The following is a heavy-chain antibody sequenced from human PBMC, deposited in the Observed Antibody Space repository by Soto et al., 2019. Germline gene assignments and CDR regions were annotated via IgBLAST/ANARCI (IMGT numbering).Heavy chain of an antibody. D-gene: IGHD4-17*01. CDR2: LYSDGTT. V-gene: IGHV3-66*04. J-gene: IGHJ4*02. Sequence: ELQLVESGGGLVQPGGSLRLSCTASGFTVSSSYMSWVRQGPEKGLEWVSILYSDGTTYYADSVKGRFTISRDSSKNTLYVQMNSLRPEDTDVYYCARLVKYGNYPDYFDYWGQGTLVAVSS. CDR3: ARLVKYGNYPDYFDY. CDR1: GFTVSSSY.